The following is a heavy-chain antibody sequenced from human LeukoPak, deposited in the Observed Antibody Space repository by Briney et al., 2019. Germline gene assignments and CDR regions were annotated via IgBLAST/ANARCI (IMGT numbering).Heavy chain of an antibody. CDR1: GGSFSGYY. CDR3: ARGRAYCSGGSCYSGWFDP. J-gene: IGHJ5*02. CDR2: INHSGST. D-gene: IGHD2-15*01. Sequence: PSETLSLTCAVYGGSFSGYYWSWIRQPPGKGLEWIGEINHSGSTNYNPSLKGRVTISVDTSKNQFSLKLSSVTAADTAVYYCARGRAYCSGGSCYSGWFDPWGQGTLVTVSS. V-gene: IGHV4-34*01.